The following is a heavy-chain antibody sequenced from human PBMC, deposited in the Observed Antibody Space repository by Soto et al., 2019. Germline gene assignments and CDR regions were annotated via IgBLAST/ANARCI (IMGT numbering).Heavy chain of an antibody. Sequence: ASVKVSCKASGYTFSSSPLHWVRQAPGQRPEWMGWSNTAKDDTKYSQKFQDIVTLTRDTSASTAYMEVSSLTPEDTAVYYCARDEGVASGNWGQGTLVTVSS. J-gene: IGHJ4*02. CDR1: GYTFSSSP. CDR3: ARDEGVASGN. CDR2: SNTAKDDT. V-gene: IGHV1-3*04. D-gene: IGHD5-12*01.